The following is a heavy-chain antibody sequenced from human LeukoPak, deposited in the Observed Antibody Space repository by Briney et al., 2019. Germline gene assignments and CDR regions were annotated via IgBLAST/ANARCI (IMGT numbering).Heavy chain of an antibody. J-gene: IGHJ4*02. CDR2: INSDGSST. V-gene: IGHV3-74*01. CDR3: ARVTGGWYPKNFDY. Sequence: PGGSLRLSCSASGFTFSSYWMHWVRQAPGKGLVWVSRINSDGSSTSYADSVKGRFTISRDNAKNSLYLQMNSLRAEDTAVYYCARVTGGWYPKNFDYWGQGTLVTVSS. D-gene: IGHD6-19*01. CDR1: GFTFSSYW.